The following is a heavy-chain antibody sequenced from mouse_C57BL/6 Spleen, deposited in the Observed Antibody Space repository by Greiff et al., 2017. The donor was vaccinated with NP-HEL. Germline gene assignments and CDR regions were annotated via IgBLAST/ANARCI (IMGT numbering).Heavy chain of an antibody. CDR2: INPSTGGT. V-gene: IGHV1-42*01. J-gene: IGHJ2*01. CDR3: ARGRVITPYFDY. D-gene: IGHD1-1*01. CDR1: GYSFTGYY. Sequence: EVKLVESGPELVKPGASVKISCKASGYSFTGYYMNWVKQSPEKSLEWIGEINPSTGGTTYNQKFKAKATLTVDKSSSTAYMQLKSLTSEDSAVYYCARGRVITPYFDYWGQGTTLTVSS.